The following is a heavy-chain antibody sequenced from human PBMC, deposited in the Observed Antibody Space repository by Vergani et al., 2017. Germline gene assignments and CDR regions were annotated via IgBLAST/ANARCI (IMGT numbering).Heavy chain of an antibody. D-gene: IGHD6-13*01. Sequence: QVQLQESGPGLVKPSETLSLTCTVSGGSISSYYWSWIRQPPGKGLEWIGEINHSGSTNYNPSLKSRVTISVDTSKNQFSLKLSSVTAADTAVYYCARSSSSWFFYYYYGMDVWGQGTTVTVSS. CDR1: GGSISSYY. CDR3: ARSSSSWFFYYYYGMDV. CDR2: INHSGST. V-gene: IGHV4-34*10. J-gene: IGHJ6*02.